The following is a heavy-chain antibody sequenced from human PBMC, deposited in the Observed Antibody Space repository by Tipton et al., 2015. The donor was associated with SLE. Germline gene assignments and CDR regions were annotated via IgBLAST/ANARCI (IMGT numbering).Heavy chain of an antibody. V-gene: IGHV3-48*01. CDR2: ISSSSSTI. D-gene: IGHD6-13*01. J-gene: IGHJ4*02. CDR1: GFTFSSYS. CDR3: ARDGPTRGIAAAIPSDY. Sequence: SLRLSCAASGFTFSSYSMNWVRQAPGKGLEWVSYISSSSSTIYYADSVKGRFTISRDNAKNSLYLQMNSLRAEDTAVYYCARDGPTRGIAAAIPSDYWGQGTLVTVSS.